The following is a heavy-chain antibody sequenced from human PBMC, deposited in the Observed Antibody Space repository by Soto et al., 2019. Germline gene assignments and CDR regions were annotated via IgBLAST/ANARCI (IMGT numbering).Heavy chain of an antibody. V-gene: IGHV3-48*01. D-gene: IGHD6-6*01. Sequence: GGSLRLSCAASGFTFSSYSMNWVRQAPGKGLEWVSYISSSSSTIYYADSVKGRFTISRDNAKNSLYLQMNSLRAEETAVYYCARDQGVYYSSSFLVNENFDYWGQGTLVTVSS. CDR1: GFTFSSYS. CDR3: ARDQGVYYSSSFLVNENFDY. CDR2: ISSSSSTI. J-gene: IGHJ4*02.